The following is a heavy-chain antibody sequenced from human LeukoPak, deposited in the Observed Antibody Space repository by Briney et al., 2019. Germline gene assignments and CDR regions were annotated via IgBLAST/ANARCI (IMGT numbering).Heavy chain of an antibody. D-gene: IGHD3-3*01. CDR2: ISAYNGNT. J-gene: IGHJ3*02. Sequence: ASVKVSCKASGYTFTSYGISWVRQAPGQGLEWMGWISAYNGNTNYAQKLQGRVTMTTDTSTSTAYMELRSLRSDDTAMYYCARDLLRFLEWSDDAFDIWGQGTMVTVSS. V-gene: IGHV1-18*01. CDR3: ARDLLRFLEWSDDAFDI. CDR1: GYTFTSYG.